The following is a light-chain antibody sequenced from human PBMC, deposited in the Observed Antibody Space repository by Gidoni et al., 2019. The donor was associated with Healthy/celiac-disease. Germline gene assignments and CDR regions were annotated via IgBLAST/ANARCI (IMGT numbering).Light chain of an antibody. CDR1: PSLSSNY. CDR2: EAF. Sequence: VSTHSPAPLSLSPGERATLSCGASPSLSSNYLAWYQQKHGLAPRPLIYEAFRRATGIPERFSGSGSGTDFTLTINRVEPEDCAVYYCQQYGRSLPLTFXGXTKVEIK. J-gene: IGKJ4*02. CDR3: QQYGRSLPLT. V-gene: IGKV3D-20*01.